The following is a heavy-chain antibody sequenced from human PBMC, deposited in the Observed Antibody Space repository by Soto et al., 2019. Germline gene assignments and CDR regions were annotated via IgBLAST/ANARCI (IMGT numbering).Heavy chain of an antibody. CDR2: ISGSGGST. Sequence: GGSLRLSCAASGFTFSSYAMSWVRQAPGKGLEWVSAISGSGGSTYYADSVKGRFTISRDNSKNTLYLQINSLRAEDTAVYYCAKGRGILWWFDYWGQGTLVTVSS. CDR3: AKGRGILWWFDY. CDR1: GFTFSSYA. D-gene: IGHD2-21*01. J-gene: IGHJ4*02. V-gene: IGHV3-23*01.